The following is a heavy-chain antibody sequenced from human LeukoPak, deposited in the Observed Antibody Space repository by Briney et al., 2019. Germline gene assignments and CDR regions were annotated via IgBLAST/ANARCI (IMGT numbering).Heavy chain of an antibody. CDR2: IYSGGST. V-gene: IGHV3-53*01. J-gene: IGHJ4*02. CDR3: ARDRGSGWDY. Sequence: GGSLRLSCPSSGFTVSSNYMSWVRQAPGKGLEWVSVIYSGGSTYYADSVKGRFTIFRGNSKNTLYLQMNSLRAEDTAVYYCARDRGSGWDYWGQGTLVTVSS. D-gene: IGHD6-19*01. CDR1: GFTVSSNY.